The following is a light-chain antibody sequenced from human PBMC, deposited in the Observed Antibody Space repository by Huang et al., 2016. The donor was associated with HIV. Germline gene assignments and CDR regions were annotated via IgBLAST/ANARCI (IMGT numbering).Light chain of an antibody. CDR3: QQYYNWPPIT. Sequence: EIVMTQSPATLSVSPGERATLSCSASQSISSKLAWYQQKPGQAPRLLIYDASSRATGIPDRFRGSGSGTEFTLTISTLQSDDFAVYYCQQYYNWPPITFGQGTRLEIK. CDR2: DAS. V-gene: IGKV3-15*01. J-gene: IGKJ5*01. CDR1: QSISSK.